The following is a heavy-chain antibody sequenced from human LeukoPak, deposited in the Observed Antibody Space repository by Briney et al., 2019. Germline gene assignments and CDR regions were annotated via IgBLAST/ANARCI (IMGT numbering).Heavy chain of an antibody. V-gene: IGHV3-23*01. J-gene: IGHJ1*01. Sequence: GGSRRLSCAASGFTFVTYAMTWARQAPGKGLEGVSAICASGGCTFYADSVKGRFTMSRDNSKNTLYLQMNSLRVEDTALYYCARLTDSSSQHWGQGTLVTVSS. CDR2: ICASGGCT. D-gene: IGHD2-2*01. CDR1: GFTFVTYA. CDR3: ARLTDSSSQH.